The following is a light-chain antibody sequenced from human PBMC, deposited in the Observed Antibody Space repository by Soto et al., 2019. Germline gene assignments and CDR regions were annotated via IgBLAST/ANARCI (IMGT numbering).Light chain of an antibody. V-gene: IGKV1-6*01. J-gene: IGKJ1*01. CDR2: AAS. Sequence: ALQLTLSPSSLSASVSDRVHISCRASQGIGNALGWYQQKPGKPPKVLIYAASNLQSGVPPRFSGSGSGTDFTLAISSLQPEDSATYYCLQDINYPWTFGQGTKVDIK. CDR3: LQDINYPWT. CDR1: QGIGNA.